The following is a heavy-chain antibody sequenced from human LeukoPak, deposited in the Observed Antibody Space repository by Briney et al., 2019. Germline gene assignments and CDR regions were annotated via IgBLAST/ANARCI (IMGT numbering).Heavy chain of an antibody. CDR3: AKGRGYSGASFDY. J-gene: IGHJ4*02. V-gene: IGHV3-43D*03. D-gene: IGHD1-26*01. Sequence: GRSLRLSCAASGFTFSSYGMNWIRQAPGKGLEWVSLISWDGGSTYYADSVKGRFTISRDNSKNSLYLQMNSLRAEDTALYYCAKGRGYSGASFDYWGQGTLVTVSS. CDR1: GFTFSSYG. CDR2: ISWDGGST.